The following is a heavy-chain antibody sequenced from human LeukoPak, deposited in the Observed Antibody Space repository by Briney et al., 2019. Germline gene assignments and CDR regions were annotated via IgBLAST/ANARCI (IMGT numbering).Heavy chain of an antibody. CDR3: ARDRPLYYYDSSGYVDY. CDR2: IWYDGSNK. Sequence: GGSLRLSCAASGFTFSSYGMHWVRQAPGKGLEWVAVIWYDGSNKYYADSVKGRFTISRDNSKNTLYLQMNSLRAEDTAVYYCARDRPLYYYDSSGYVDYWGQGTLLTVSS. CDR1: GFTFSSYG. V-gene: IGHV3-33*01. J-gene: IGHJ4*02. D-gene: IGHD3-22*01.